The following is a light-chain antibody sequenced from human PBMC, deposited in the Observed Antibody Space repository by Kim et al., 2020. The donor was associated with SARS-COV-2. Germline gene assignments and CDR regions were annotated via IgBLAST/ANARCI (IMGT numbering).Light chain of an antibody. CDR2: ATS. CDR1: QSVRNG. Sequence: DIQMTQSPSTLSASVGDRVTITCRASQSVRNGLAWYQQKPGKAPRLLIYATSDLEGGVPSRFSGSGFGTEFTLTISSLQPDDFATYYCHQYVSHGTSPFGARTKV. J-gene: IGKJ4*02. V-gene: IGKV1-5*01. CDR3: HQYVSHGTSP.